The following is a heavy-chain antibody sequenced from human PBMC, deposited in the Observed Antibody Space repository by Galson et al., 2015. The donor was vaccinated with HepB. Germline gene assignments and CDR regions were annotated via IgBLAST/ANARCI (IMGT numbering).Heavy chain of an antibody. J-gene: IGHJ5*02. D-gene: IGHD6-19*01. CDR3: ARGLYSSGWYYVGVDP. Sequence: CAISGDSVSSNSAAWNWIRQSPSRGLEWLGRTYYRSKWYNDYAVSVKSRITINPDTSKNQFSLQLNSVTPEDTAVYYCARGLYSSGWYYVGVDPWGQGTLVTVSS. V-gene: IGHV6-1*01. CDR1: GDSVSSNSAA. CDR2: TYYRSKWYN.